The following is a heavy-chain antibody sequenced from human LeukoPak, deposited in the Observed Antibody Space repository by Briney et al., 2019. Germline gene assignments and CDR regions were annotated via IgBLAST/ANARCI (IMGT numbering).Heavy chain of an antibody. Sequence: PSETLSLTCTVSGYSISSGYYWGWIRQPPGKGLEWIGTIYHSGSTYYNPSLKSRVTISVDTSNNQFSLKLTSVTAADTAVYYCARVRGYCSSTICYRYYFDYWGQGTLVTVSS. CDR1: GYSISSGYY. CDR2: IYHSGST. D-gene: IGHD2-2*01. V-gene: IGHV4-38-2*02. J-gene: IGHJ4*02. CDR3: ARVRGYCSSTICYRYYFDY.